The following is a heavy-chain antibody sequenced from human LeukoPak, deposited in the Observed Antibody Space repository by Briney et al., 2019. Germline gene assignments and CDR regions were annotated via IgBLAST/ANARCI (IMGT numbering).Heavy chain of an antibody. J-gene: IGHJ5*02. D-gene: IGHD3-22*01. V-gene: IGHV3-30*04. Sequence: GGSLRLSCAASGFTFSSYAMHWVRQAPGKGLEWVAVISYDGSNKYYADSVKGRFTISRDNSNNTLYLQMNSLRAEDTAVYYCARDYYYDISGPRWFDPWGQGTLVTVSS. CDR3: ARDYYYDISGPRWFDP. CDR1: GFTFSSYA. CDR2: ISYDGSNK.